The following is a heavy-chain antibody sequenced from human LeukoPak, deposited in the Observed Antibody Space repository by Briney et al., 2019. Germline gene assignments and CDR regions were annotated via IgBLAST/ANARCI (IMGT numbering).Heavy chain of an antibody. Sequence: GSSVKVSCKASGGTFSSYAISWVRQAPGQGLEWMGWISAYNGNTNYAQKLQGRVTMTTDTSTSTAYMELRSLRSDDTAVYYCARGEGYGDFDYWGQGTLVTVSS. CDR1: GGTFSSYA. CDR3: ARGEGYGDFDY. CDR2: ISAYNGNT. D-gene: IGHD4-17*01. V-gene: IGHV1-18*01. J-gene: IGHJ4*02.